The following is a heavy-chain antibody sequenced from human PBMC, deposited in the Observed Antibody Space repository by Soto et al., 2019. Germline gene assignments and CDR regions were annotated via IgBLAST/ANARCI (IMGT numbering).Heavy chain of an antibody. Sequence: WETLSLTCTVSGGSISSYYWSWIRQPPGKGLEWIGYIYYSGSTNYNPSLKSRVTISVDTSKNQFSLKLSSVTAADTAVYYCARVVYSSSWYWWFDPCGQGTLVTVSS. D-gene: IGHD6-13*01. CDR1: GGSISSYY. CDR2: IYYSGST. V-gene: IGHV4-59*01. J-gene: IGHJ5*02. CDR3: ARVVYSSSWYWWFDP.